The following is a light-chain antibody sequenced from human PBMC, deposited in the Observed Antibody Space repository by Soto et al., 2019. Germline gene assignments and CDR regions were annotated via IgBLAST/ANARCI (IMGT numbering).Light chain of an antibody. J-gene: IGKJ2*01. Sequence: DIVMTQSPDSLAVSLGERATINCKSSQSVLYTSNNKNYLAWYQQKPEQPPKLLIYWASTRESGVPDRFSGSRSGTDFTLTISSLQAEDVAVYYCQQYYSTPYTFGQGTKREI. V-gene: IGKV4-1*01. CDR3: QQYYSTPYT. CDR2: WAS. CDR1: QSVLYTSNNKNY.